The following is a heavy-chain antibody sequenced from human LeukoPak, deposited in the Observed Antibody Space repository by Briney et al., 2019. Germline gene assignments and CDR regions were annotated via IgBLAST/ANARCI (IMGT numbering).Heavy chain of an antibody. CDR1: GFTFSSYA. CDR3: ARGSIDY. J-gene: IGHJ4*02. CDR2: ISYDGSNK. Sequence: LRLSCAASGFTFSSYAMHRVRQAPGKGLEWVAVISYDGSNKYYADSVKGRFTISRDNSKNTLYLQMNSLRAEDTAVYYCARGSIDYWGQGTLVTVSS. V-gene: IGHV3-30*04.